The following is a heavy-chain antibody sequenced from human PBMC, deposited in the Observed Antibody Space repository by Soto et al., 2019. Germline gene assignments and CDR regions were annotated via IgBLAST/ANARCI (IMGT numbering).Heavy chain of an antibody. Sequence: SETLSLTCAVSGGSISSGGYSWSWIRQPPGKGLEWIGYIYHSGSTYYNPSLKSRVTISVDRSKNQFSLKLSSVTAADTAVYYCARDAGYYYDAYAFDIWGQGTMVTVSS. CDR3: ARDAGYYYDAYAFDI. V-gene: IGHV4-30-2*01. D-gene: IGHD3-22*01. J-gene: IGHJ3*02. CDR2: IYHSGST. CDR1: GGSISSGGYS.